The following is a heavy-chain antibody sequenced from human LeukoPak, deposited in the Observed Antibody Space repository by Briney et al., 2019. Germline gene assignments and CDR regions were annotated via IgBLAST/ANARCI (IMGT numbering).Heavy chain of an antibody. CDR3: AREGEVIVTDNLFY. Sequence: ASVKVSCKASGYTFTSYYMHWVRQAPGQGREWMGIFNPSGGSTTYAQMFQGRVTMTRDTSTRTVYMELSSLRSEDTAAYYCAREGEVIVTDNLFYWGQGTLVTVSS. V-gene: IGHV1-46*01. CDR2: FNPSGGST. D-gene: IGHD2-21*01. J-gene: IGHJ4*02. CDR1: GYTFTSYY.